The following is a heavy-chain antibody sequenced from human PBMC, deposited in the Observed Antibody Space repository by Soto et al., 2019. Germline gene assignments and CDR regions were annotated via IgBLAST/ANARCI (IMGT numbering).Heavy chain of an antibody. V-gene: IGHV3-30*18. CDR3: SKAFDYGDYVLDY. CDR1: GFTFSSYG. Sequence: PGGSLRLSCAASGFTFSSYGMHWVRQAPGKGLEWVAVISYDGSNKYYADSVKGRFTISRDNSKNTLYLQMNSLRAEDTAVYYCSKAFDYGDYVLDYWGQATLLTVSS. D-gene: IGHD4-17*01. J-gene: IGHJ4*02. CDR2: ISYDGSNK.